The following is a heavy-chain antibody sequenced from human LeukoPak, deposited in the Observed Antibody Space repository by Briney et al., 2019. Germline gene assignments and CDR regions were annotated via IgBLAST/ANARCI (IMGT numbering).Heavy chain of an antibody. Sequence: ASVKVSCKASGYTFTSYYMHWVRHAPGQGLEWMGIINPSGGSTSYAQKFQGRVTMTRDTSTSTVYMELSSLRSEDTAVYYCARDGGSGSNTSYFDYWGQGTLVTVSS. CDR1: GYTFTSYY. CDR3: ARDGGSGSNTSYFDY. V-gene: IGHV1-46*01. CDR2: INPSGGST. D-gene: IGHD3-10*01. J-gene: IGHJ4*02.